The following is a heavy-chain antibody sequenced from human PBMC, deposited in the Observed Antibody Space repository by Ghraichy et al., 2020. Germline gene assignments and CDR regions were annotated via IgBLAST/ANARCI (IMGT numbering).Heavy chain of an antibody. CDR2: INHRGST. CDR1: GGSFSNYY. Sequence: SETLSLTCAVYGGSFSNYYWSWIRQSPGRGLEWFVEINHRGSTNYNPSLNSRVTMSVDTSNNQFSLKLGSVTAADTAVYYCSRGSFEARYDFLWGSFRYLMCVWGQGTTVTVSS. V-gene: IGHV4-34*01. J-gene: IGHJ6*02. D-gene: IGHD3-16*02. CDR3: SRGSFEARYDFLWGSFRYLMCV.